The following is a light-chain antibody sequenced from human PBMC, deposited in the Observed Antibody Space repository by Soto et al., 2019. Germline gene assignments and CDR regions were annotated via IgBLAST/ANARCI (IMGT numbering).Light chain of an antibody. J-gene: IGKJ1*01. CDR2: GAS. CDR1: QSVSSSY. CDR3: QQYGSSPRT. Sequence: EIVLTQSPCTLSLSPGERATLSCRASQSVSSSYLACYQQKPGQAPRLLIYGASSRATGIPDRFSGSGSGTDFTLTISRLEPEDFAVYYCQQYGSSPRTFGQGTKVEIK. V-gene: IGKV3-20*01.